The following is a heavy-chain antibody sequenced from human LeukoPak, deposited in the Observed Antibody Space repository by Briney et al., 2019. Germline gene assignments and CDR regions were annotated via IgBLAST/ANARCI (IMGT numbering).Heavy chain of an antibody. CDR2: INHSGST. J-gene: IGHJ4*02. D-gene: IGHD3-22*01. CDR3: ASGPYYDSSGYYVS. V-gene: IGHV4-34*01. Sequence: PSETLSLTCSVSNGSISPFYWSWIRQPPGKGLEWIGAINHSGSTNYNPSLKSRVTISVDTSKNQFSLKLSSVTAADTAMYSCASGPYYDSSGYYVSWGQGTLVTVSS. CDR1: NGSISPFY.